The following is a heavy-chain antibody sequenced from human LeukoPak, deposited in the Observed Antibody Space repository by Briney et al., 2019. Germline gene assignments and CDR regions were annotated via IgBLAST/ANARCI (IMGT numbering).Heavy chain of an antibody. CDR3: ASRIAAAGIRSLLYVFYGMDV. V-gene: IGHV1-2*02. D-gene: IGHD6-13*01. CDR1: GYTFTGYY. CDR2: INPNSGGT. Sequence: GASVKVSCKASGYTFTGYYMHWVRQAPGQGLEWMGWINPNSGGTNYAQKFQGRVTMTRDTSISTAYMELSRLRSDDTAVYYCASRIAAAGIRSLLYVFYGMDVWGQGTTVTVSS. J-gene: IGHJ6*02.